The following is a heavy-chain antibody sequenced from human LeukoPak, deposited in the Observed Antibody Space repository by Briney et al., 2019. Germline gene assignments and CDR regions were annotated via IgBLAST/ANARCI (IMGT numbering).Heavy chain of an antibody. CDR2: IYYSGST. Sequence: SETLSLTCTVSYGSISSSTFYWGWIRQPPGKGLEWIGSIYYSGSTYYTPSLKSRVTISVDTSKNQFSLKLSSVTAADTAVYYCARGGTWYRFNWFDPWGQGTLVTVSS. CDR1: YGSISSSTFY. V-gene: IGHV4-39*01. J-gene: IGHJ5*02. D-gene: IGHD1-14*01. CDR3: ARGGTWYRFNWFDP.